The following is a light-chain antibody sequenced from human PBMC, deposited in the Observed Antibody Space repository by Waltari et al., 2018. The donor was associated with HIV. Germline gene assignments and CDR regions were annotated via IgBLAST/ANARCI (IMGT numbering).Light chain of an antibody. CDR2: DAS. Sequence: DIVLTQSPGSLSLSPGESATLSCRASESVNSDFLSWYQQRPGQAPRVLVYDASTRALGIPDRFSGSGSGTDFTLTISRLEPEDFAVYYCQQYGISPRIFGQGTKVE. CDR1: ESVNSDF. J-gene: IGKJ1*01. V-gene: IGKV3-20*01. CDR3: QQYGISPRI.